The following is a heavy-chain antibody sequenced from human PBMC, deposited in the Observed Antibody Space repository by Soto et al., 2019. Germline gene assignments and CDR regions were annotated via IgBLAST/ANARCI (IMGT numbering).Heavy chain of an antibody. CDR2: INSDGSTT. CDR3: VRDLTGSGTY. V-gene: IGHV3-74*01. J-gene: IGHJ4*02. D-gene: IGHD2-15*01. CDR1: GFTLSSYW. Sequence: GALRLSXAASGFTLSSYWMHWFRQAPGKGLVWVSRINSDGSTTSYADSVKGRFTISRDNAKNTLDLQMNSLRVEDTAVYYCVRDLTGSGTYWGQGTLVTVSS.